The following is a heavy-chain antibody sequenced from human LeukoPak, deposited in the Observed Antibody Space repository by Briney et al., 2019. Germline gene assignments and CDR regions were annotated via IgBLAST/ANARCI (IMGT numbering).Heavy chain of an antibody. CDR1: GFTVSSNY. CDR2: ISGSGGST. D-gene: IGHD3-9*01. CDR3: ARNSLKGLKTRDILTGYYKYYFDY. V-gene: IGHV3-23*01. J-gene: IGHJ4*02. Sequence: PGGSLRLSCAASGFTVSSNYMSWVRQAPGKGLEWVSAISGSGGSTYYADSVKGRFTISRDNSKNTLYLQMNSLRAEDTAVYYCARNSLKGLKTRDILTGYYKYYFDYWGQGTLVTVSS.